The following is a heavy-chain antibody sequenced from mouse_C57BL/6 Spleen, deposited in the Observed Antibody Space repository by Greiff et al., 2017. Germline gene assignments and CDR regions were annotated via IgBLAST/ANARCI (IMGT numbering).Heavy chain of an antibody. CDR2: IYPGDGDT. CDR1: GYAFSSSW. V-gene: IGHV1-82*01. J-gene: IGHJ2*01. CDR3: ASYYGSSEAPFDY. D-gene: IGHD1-1*01. Sequence: VKLQESGPELVKPGASVKISCKASGYAFSSSWMNWVKQRPGKGLEWIGRIYPGDGDTNYNGKFKGKATLTADKSSSTAYMQRSSLTSEDSAVYFCASYYGSSEAPFDYWGQGTTLTVSS.